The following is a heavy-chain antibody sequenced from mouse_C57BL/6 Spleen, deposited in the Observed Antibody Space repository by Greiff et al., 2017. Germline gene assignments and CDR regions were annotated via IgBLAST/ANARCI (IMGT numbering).Heavy chain of an antibody. J-gene: IGHJ2*01. CDR2: IDPSDSYT. V-gene: IGHV1-69*01. D-gene: IGHD1-1*01. Sequence: QVQLQQPGAELVMPGASVKLSCKASGYTFTSYWMHWVKQRPGQGLEWIGEIDPSDSYTNYNQKFKGKSTLTVDKSSSTAYMQLSSLTSEDSAVYYCARGLAGLDYWGQGTTLTVSS. CDR1: GYTFTSYW. CDR3: ARGLAGLDY.